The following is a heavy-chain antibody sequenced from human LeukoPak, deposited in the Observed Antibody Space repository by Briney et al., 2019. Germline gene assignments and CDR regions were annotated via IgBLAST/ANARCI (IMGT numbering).Heavy chain of an antibody. V-gene: IGHV4-39*07. J-gene: IGHJ4*02. CDR3: ARVTGYVIEDNFDY. CDR1: GASMSNYY. CDR2: IYHSGTTYSGST. Sequence: SETLSLTCNVSGASMSNYYWVWIRQPPGKGLEWIGSIYHSGTTYSGSTYYNPSLKSRVTISVDTSKNQFSLKLRPVTAADTAVYYCARVTGYVIEDNFDYWGQGTLVTVSS. D-gene: IGHD2-15*01.